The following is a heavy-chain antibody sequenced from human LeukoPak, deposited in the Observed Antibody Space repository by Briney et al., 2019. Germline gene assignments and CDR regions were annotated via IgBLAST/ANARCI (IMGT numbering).Heavy chain of an antibody. CDR3: AREGIAAAGGYCYYMDV. D-gene: IGHD6-13*01. CDR2: INPNSGGT. J-gene: IGHJ6*03. CDR1: GYTFTGYY. V-gene: IGHV1-2*06. Sequence: ASVKVSCKASGYTFTGYYMHWVRQAPGQGLEWMGRINPNSGGTNYAQKFQGRVTMTRDTSISTAYMELSRLRSDDTAVYYCAREGIAAAGGYCYYMDVWGKGTTVTVSS.